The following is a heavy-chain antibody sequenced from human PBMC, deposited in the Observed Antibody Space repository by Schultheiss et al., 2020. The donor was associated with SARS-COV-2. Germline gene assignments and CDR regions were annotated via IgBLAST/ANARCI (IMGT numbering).Heavy chain of an antibody. V-gene: IGHV3-23*01. CDR2: ISAGGGNS. CDR3: ARDPNGDYVGGFEM. J-gene: IGHJ3*02. CDR1: GFTFSRFA. D-gene: IGHD4-17*01. Sequence: GESLKISCAASGFTFSRFAMSWVRLSPTKGLQFVSGISAGGGNSYYADSVKGRFTISRDNSRNTLRLQMTSLRDEDTGVYYCARDPNGDYVGGFEMWGQGTLVTVSS.